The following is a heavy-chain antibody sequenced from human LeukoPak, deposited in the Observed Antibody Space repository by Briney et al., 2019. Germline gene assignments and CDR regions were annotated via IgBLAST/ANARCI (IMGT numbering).Heavy chain of an antibody. CDR2: IRYDGSNK. CDR3: AKEKADSVVVVAATSYYFGY. D-gene: IGHD2-15*01. CDR1: GFTFSSYG. Sequence: GGSLRLSCAASGFTFSSYGMHWVRQAPGKGLEWVAFIRYDGSNKYYADSVKGRFTISRDNSKNTLYLQMNSLRAEDTAVYYCAKEKADSVVVVAATSYYFGYWGQGTLVTVSS. V-gene: IGHV3-30*02. J-gene: IGHJ4*02.